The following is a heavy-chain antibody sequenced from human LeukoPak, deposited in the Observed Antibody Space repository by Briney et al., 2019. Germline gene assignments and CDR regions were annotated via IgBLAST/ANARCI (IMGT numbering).Heavy chain of an antibody. CDR1: GFTFSSFG. CDR2: IWYDGSNK. V-gene: IGHV3-33*01. Sequence: GRSLRLSCAASGFTFSSFGMNWVRQAPGKGLEWVAVIWYDGSNKYYADSVKGRFTISRDNSKNTLYLQMNSLRAEHTGEYYCARDLRGSGSITDYWGQGTLVTVSS. J-gene: IGHJ4*02. CDR3: ARDLRGSGSITDY. D-gene: IGHD3-10*01.